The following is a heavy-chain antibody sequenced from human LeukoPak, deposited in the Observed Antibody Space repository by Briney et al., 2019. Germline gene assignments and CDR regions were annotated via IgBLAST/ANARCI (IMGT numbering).Heavy chain of an antibody. CDR2: VSASGGNT. J-gene: IGHJ4*02. Sequence: GGSLRLSCAASGFTFSSYAMSWVRQAPGKGLQWVSAVSASGGNTYYADSVKGRFTISRDNSKNTLYLQVNSLRAEDTAVYYCGKGLYHDYSGIGDYWGQGTLVTVSS. V-gene: IGHV3-23*01. CDR3: GKGLYHDYSGIGDY. D-gene: IGHD3-16*01. CDR1: GFTFSSYA.